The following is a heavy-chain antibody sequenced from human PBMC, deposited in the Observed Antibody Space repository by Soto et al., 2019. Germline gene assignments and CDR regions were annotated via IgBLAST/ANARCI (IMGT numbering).Heavy chain of an antibody. CDR3: AKDRTRRTSGYFFEY. V-gene: IGHV3-23*01. CDR2: VSASGLNT. Sequence: EVQLLESGGKLVQPGGSLTLSCAASGFTFSTYAMAWVRQAPGKGLEWVSGVSASGLNTDYADPVKGRFYISRDNSKKTVSLHMNSLRAEDTALYYGAKDRTRRTSGYFFEYWGHGPPVTVSS. CDR1: GFTFSTYA. J-gene: IGHJ4*01. D-gene: IGHD1-1*01.